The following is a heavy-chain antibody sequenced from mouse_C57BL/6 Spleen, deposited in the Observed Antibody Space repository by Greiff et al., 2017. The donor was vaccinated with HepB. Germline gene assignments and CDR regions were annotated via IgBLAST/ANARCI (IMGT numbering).Heavy chain of an antibody. V-gene: IGHV1-82*01. CDR3: ARQGGNWFAY. CDR1: GYAFGSSW. J-gene: IGHJ3*01. CDR2: IYPGDGDT. Sequence: VQGVESGPELVKPGASVKISCKASGYAFGSSWMNWVKQRPGKGLEWIGRIYPGDGDTNYNGKFKGKATLTADKSSSTAYMQLSSLTSEDSAVYFCARQGGNWFAYWGQGTLVTVSA.